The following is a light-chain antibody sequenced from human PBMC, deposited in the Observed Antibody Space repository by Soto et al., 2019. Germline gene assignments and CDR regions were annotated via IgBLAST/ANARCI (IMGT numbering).Light chain of an antibody. CDR1: QTVRNNY. CDR3: QQYGCSPRT. V-gene: IGKV3-20*01. CDR2: DAS. J-gene: IGKJ1*01. Sequence: EFVLPQPPGPLSLSPGERCTLSCRASQTVRNNYLAWYQQKTGQAHRXXIYDASSRATGIPDRFSGGAYGTAGTLNLRRLETEDGSVYDCQQYGCSPRTFGQGTKVEI.